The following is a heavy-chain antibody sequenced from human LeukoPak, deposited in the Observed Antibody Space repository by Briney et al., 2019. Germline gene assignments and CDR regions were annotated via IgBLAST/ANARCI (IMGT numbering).Heavy chain of an antibody. Sequence: GGSLRLSCAASGFTFSNYGMHWVRQAPGKGLEWVAVISYDGSKKYYVDSVQGRFTISRDNSKNTLYLQMNSLRAEDTAVYYCARRSAVAGICDYWGQGTLVTVSS. V-gene: IGHV3-30*03. CDR1: GFTFSNYG. CDR2: ISYDGSKK. CDR3: ARRSAVAGICDY. J-gene: IGHJ4*02. D-gene: IGHD6-19*01.